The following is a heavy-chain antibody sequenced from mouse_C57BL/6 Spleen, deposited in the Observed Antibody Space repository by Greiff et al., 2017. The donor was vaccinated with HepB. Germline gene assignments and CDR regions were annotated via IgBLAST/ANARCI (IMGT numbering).Heavy chain of an antibody. CDR3: ARSDYADLAWFAY. D-gene: IGHD1-1*02. CDR1: GYTFTSYG. V-gene: IGHV1-81*01. J-gene: IGHJ3*01. Sequence: QVQLKESGAELARPGASVKLSCKASGYTFTSYGISWVKQRTGQGLEWIGEIYPRSGNTYYNEKFKGKATLTADKSSSTAYMELRSLTSEDSAVYFCARSDYADLAWFAYWGQGTLVTVSA. CDR2: IYPRSGNT.